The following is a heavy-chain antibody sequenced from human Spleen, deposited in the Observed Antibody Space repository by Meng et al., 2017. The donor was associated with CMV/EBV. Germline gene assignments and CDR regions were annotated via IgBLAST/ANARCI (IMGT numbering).Heavy chain of an antibody. J-gene: IGHJ6*02. V-gene: IGHV3-30*04. D-gene: IGHD3-10*01. Sequence: GGSLRLSCAASGFTFSSYAMHWVRQAPGKGLEWVAVISYDGSNKYYADSVKGRFTISRDNSKNTLYLQMNSLRAEDTAVYYCAKERWFGLTAYYYYGMDVWGQGTTVTVSS. CDR3: AKERWFGLTAYYYYGMDV. CDR1: GFTFSSYA. CDR2: ISYDGSNK.